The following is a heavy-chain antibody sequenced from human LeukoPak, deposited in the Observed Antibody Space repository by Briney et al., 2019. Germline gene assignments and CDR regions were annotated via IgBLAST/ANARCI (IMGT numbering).Heavy chain of an antibody. CDR1: GFIFSNYA. V-gene: IGHV3-23*01. J-gene: IGHJ4*02. D-gene: IGHD3-9*01. CDR2: IIGRGSST. CDR3: AKWGDYDLLTGYYDSDY. Sequence: GGSLRLSCAASGFIFSNYAMSWVRQAPGKGLEWVSAIIGRGSSTYYADSVKGRFTSSRDNSKNTLYLQLNRLRAEDTAVYYCAKWGDYDLLTGYYDSDYWGQGTQVTVSS.